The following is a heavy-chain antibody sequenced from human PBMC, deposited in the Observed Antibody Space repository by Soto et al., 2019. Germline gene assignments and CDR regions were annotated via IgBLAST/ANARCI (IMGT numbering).Heavy chain of an antibody. Sequence: SETLSLTCTVSGGSIRTGDYYWVWIRQTPGRGLEWIGSVYYTGTTYYTPSLQGRVTMSADTSKNTFFLELRSVTAADTAVYYCARGPPIVMGTTIVPRYYYLDEWGQGNLVTVSS. V-gene: IGHV4-39*02. CDR1: GGSIRTGDYY. CDR3: ARGPPIVMGTTIVPRYYYLDE. J-gene: IGHJ4*01. D-gene: IGHD2-21*02. CDR2: VYYTGTT.